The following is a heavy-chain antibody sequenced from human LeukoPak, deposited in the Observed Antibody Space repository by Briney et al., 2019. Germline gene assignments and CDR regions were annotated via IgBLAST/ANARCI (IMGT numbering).Heavy chain of an antibody. CDR3: ARVLVRYYYDSSGYDFDY. D-gene: IGHD3-22*01. V-gene: IGHV6-1*01. J-gene: IGHJ4*02. CDR2: TYYRSKWYN. Sequence: SQTLSLTCAISGDSVSSNSAAWNWIRQSPSRGLEWLGRTYYRSKWYNDYAVSVKSRITINPDTSKNQFSLQLNSVTPEDTAVYCCARVLVRYYYDSSGYDFDYWGQGTLVTVSS. CDR1: GDSVSSNSAA.